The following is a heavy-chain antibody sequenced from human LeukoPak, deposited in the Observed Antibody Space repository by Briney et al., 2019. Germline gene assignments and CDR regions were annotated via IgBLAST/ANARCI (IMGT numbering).Heavy chain of an antibody. Sequence: GRSLRLSCAASGFTLSSYGMHWVRQAPGKGLEWVSSISSSSSYIYYADSVEGRFTISRDNAKNSLYQQMNSLRAEDTAVYYCARSPRNWNWGYFDYWGQGTLVTVSS. CDR2: ISSSSSYI. D-gene: IGHD1-7*01. V-gene: IGHV3-21*01. CDR3: ARSPRNWNWGYFDY. CDR1: GFTLSSYG. J-gene: IGHJ4*02.